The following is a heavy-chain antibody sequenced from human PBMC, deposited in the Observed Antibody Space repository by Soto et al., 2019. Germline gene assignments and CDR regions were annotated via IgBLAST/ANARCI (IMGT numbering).Heavy chain of an antibody. J-gene: IGHJ4*02. CDR1: GLTFSRHG. V-gene: IGHV3-30*18. CDR3: AKDKGERYFDY. CDR2: ISSDGNRK. D-gene: IGHD1-1*01. Sequence: QVQLVESGGGVGQPGRSLRLSCAVSGLTFSRHGMHWVRQIPGKGLEWVAVISSDGNRKYYVDSVKGRFTISRDDSKNTVDLQMNSLTAEDTAVYYCAKDKGERYFDYWGQGTLVTVSS.